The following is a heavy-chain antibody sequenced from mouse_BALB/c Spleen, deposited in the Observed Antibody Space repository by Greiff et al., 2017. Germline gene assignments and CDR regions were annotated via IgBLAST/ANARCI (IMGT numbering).Heavy chain of an antibody. CDR3: ARGDGSSYWYFDV. CDR2: ISSGSSTI. Sequence: EVKVEESGGGLVQPGGSRKLSCAASGFTFSSFGMHWVRQAPEKGLEWVAYISSGSSTIYYADTVKGRVTISRDNPKNTLFLQMTSLRSEDTAMYYCARGDGSSYWYFDVWGAGTTVTVSS. D-gene: IGHD1-1*01. V-gene: IGHV5-17*02. CDR1: GFTFSSFG. J-gene: IGHJ1*01.